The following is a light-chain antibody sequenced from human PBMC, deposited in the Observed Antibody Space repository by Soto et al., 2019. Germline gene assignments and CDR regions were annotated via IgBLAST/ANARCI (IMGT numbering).Light chain of an antibody. J-gene: IGLJ7*01. CDR3: SSYTSSSTLG. CDR1: SSDVCGYNY. V-gene: IGLV2-14*01. Sequence: QSVLTQPASVSGSPGQSITISCTGTSSDVCGYNYVSWYQQHPGKAPKLMIYDVSNRPSGVSNRFSGSKSGNTASLTISGLQAEDEADYYCSSYTSSSTLGFGGGTQLTVL. CDR2: DVS.